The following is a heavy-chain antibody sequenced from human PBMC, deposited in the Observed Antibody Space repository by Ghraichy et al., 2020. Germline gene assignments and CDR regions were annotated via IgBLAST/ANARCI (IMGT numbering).Heavy chain of an antibody. V-gene: IGHV1-69*06. J-gene: IGHJ5*02. CDR1: GGTFSSHA. D-gene: IGHD1-1*01. Sequence: SVKVSCKASGGTFSSHAISWLRQAPGQGLEWMGGIHPIFDASHYAQKFQDRISITADTSANMVYLEVRSLRSEDTAIYYCARDRESGTPHPAVYNWFDPWGQGTLVTVYS. CDR3: ARDRESGTPHPAVYNWFDP. CDR2: IHPIFDAS.